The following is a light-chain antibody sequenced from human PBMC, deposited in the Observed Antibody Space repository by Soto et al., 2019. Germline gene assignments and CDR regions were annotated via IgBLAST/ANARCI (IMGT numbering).Light chain of an antibody. Sequence: EIVLTQSPGTLSLSPGERATLSCRASQSASSSYLAWYQQKPGQAPSLLIHGASTRATGIPDRFSGSGSGTDFTLTISRLEPEDFAVYYCQQYGSSRITFGGGTKVDIK. J-gene: IGKJ4*01. V-gene: IGKV3-20*01. CDR3: QQYGSSRIT. CDR2: GAS. CDR1: QSASSSY.